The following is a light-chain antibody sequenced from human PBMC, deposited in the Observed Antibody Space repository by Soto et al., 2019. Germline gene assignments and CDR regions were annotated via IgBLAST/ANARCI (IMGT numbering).Light chain of an antibody. CDR1: QAIFRDSSGRHL. J-gene: IGKJ2*01. CDR2: WPS. V-gene: IGKV4-1*01. CDR3: QQFYNPTLFT. Sequence: DIVMTQSPDSLAVSLVERATISCRSSQAIFRDSSGRHLLAWYQQKPGQPPKLLIYWPSTRESGVTDRFSGIGSGTDFTLTISSLQAEYVAVYYYQQFYNPTLFTCGQGTKLEI.